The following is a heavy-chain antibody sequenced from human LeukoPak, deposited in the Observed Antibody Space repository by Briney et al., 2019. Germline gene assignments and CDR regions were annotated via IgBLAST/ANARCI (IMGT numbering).Heavy chain of an antibody. D-gene: IGHD2-8*01. J-gene: IGHJ6*03. V-gene: IGHV4-39*07. CDR1: GGSISSGSYY. CDR2: IYHSGST. Sequence: SETLSLTCTVSGGSISSGSYYWGWIRQPPGKGLEWIATIYHSGSTYYNPSLQSRVAISVDTSKNQFSLRLRSVTAADTAVYYCARDYIMFDYYYMDVWGRGTTVTVSS. CDR3: ARDYIMFDYYYMDV.